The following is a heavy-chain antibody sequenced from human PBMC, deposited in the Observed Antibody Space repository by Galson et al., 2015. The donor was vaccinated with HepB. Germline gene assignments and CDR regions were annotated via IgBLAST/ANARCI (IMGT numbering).Heavy chain of an antibody. CDR1: GFTFSSYS. J-gene: IGHJ3*02. D-gene: IGHD2-2*01. V-gene: IGHV3-21*01. CDR3: ARVSTYCSSTSCRGAFDI. CDR2: ISSSSSYI. Sequence: SLRLSCAASGFTFSSYSMNRVRQAPGKGLEWVSSISSSSSYIYYADSVKGRFTISRDNAKNSLYLQMNSLRAEDTAVYYCARVSTYCSSTSCRGAFDIWGQGTMVTVSS.